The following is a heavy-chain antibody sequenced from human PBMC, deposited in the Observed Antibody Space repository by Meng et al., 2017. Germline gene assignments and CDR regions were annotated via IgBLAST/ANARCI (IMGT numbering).Heavy chain of an antibody. CDR2: IYYSGST. J-gene: IGHJ4*02. Sequence: SETLSLTCTVSGGTISSYYWSWIRQPPGKGLEWIWYIYYSGSTNYNPSLKSRVTISVDTSKNQFSLKLSSVTAADTAVYYCARDPGYYYDSSGYYELGYFDYWGQGTLVTVSS. CDR3: ARDPGYYYDSSGYYELGYFDY. D-gene: IGHD3-22*01. V-gene: IGHV4-59*01. CDR1: GGTISSYY.